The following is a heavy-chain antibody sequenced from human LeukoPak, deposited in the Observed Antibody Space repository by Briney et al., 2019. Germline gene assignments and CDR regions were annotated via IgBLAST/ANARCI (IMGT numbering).Heavy chain of an antibody. J-gene: IGHJ4*02. CDR2: IYYSGST. CDR1: GGSISSSSYY. CDR3: AKAIYDSSGYFDY. V-gene: IGHV4-39*07. D-gene: IGHD3-22*01. Sequence: SETLSLTCTVSGGSISSSSYYWGWMRHPPGKGREWLRGIYYSGSTYYNPYLRSPVTISVDTSKIPLSLKLRSVTAADTAVYYCAKAIYDSSGYFDYWGQGILVTVSS.